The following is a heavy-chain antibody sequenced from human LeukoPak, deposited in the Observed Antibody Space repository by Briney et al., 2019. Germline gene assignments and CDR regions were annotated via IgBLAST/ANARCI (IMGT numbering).Heavy chain of an antibody. V-gene: IGHV3-23*01. CDR3: AKDGTDYGDYGFDS. D-gene: IGHD4-17*01. CDR2: INGGGGRT. Sequence: GGSLRLSCAASGWTFSNYAMSRVRQAPGKGLEGVSAINGGGGRTYYADSVKGRFTISRDNSKHTVYLQMNRLRAEDTAIYYCAKDGTDYGDYGFDSWGQGTLVTVSS. J-gene: IGHJ4*02. CDR1: GWTFSNYA.